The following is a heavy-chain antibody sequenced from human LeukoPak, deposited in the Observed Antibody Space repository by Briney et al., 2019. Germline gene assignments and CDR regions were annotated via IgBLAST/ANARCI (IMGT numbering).Heavy chain of an antibody. Sequence: GGSLRLSCAAPGFAFSNHWMHWVRQAPGKGLVWVSRMNSDGSSTHYADSVRGRFTISRDNAKNTLYLQMNSLRAEDTAVYYCARESNGLDDYWGQGTLVTVSS. V-gene: IGHV3-74*01. D-gene: IGHD2-8*01. J-gene: IGHJ4*02. CDR1: GFAFSNHW. CDR2: MNSDGSST. CDR3: ARESNGLDDY.